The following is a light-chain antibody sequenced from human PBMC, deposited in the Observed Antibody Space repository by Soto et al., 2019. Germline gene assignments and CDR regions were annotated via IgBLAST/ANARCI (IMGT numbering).Light chain of an antibody. Sequence: QFFLTQPSSWSASPGQSITISCTGTISDVGGYNYVSWYQQHPGKAPKLMIYEVSNRPSGVSNRFSGSKSGNTASLTISGLQAEDEADYYCSSYTSSSTLVFGTGTKVTVL. CDR1: ISDVGGYNY. J-gene: IGLJ1*01. CDR3: SSYTSSSTLV. CDR2: EVS. V-gene: IGLV2-14*01.